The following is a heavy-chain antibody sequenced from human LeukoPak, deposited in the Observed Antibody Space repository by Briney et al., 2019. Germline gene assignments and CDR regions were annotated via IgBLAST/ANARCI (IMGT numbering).Heavy chain of an antibody. Sequence: GASVKVSCKASGGTFSSYAISWVRQAPGQGLEWMGIINPSGGSTSYAQKFQGRVTMTRDTSTSTVYMELSSLRSEDTAVYYCARDFERATVTTDPGGYWGQGTLVTVSS. CDR2: INPSGGST. CDR3: ARDFERATVTTDPGGY. D-gene: IGHD4-17*01. V-gene: IGHV1-46*01. CDR1: GGTFSSYA. J-gene: IGHJ4*02.